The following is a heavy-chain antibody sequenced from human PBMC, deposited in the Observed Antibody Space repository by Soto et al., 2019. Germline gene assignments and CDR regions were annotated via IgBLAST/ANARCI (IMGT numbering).Heavy chain of an antibody. CDR1: GFTFSSYA. J-gene: IGHJ4*02. CDR2: ISGSGGST. Sequence: GGSLRLSCAASGFTFSSYAMSWVRQAPGKGLEWVSAISGSGGSTYYADSVKGRFTISRDNSKNTLYLQMNSLRAEDTAVYYCAKASLSTIFGVVTSIKYDSRREGPPVTVSP. D-gene: IGHD3-3*01. CDR3: AKASLSTIFGVVTSIKYDS. V-gene: IGHV3-23*01.